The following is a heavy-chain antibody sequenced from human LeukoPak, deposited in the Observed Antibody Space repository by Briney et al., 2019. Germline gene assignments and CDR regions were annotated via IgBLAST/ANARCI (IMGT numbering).Heavy chain of an antibody. CDR2: IKQDGSEK. CDR3: ARANYYGSGGGYYYYGMDV. D-gene: IGHD3-10*01. V-gene: IGHV3-7*01. J-gene: IGHJ6*02. CDR1: GFTFSSYW. Sequence: GGSLRLSCAASGFTFSSYWMSWVRQAPGKGLEWVANIKQDGSEKYYVDSVKGRFTISRDNAKNSLYLQMNSLRAEDTAVYYCARANYYGSGGGYYYYGMDVWGQGTTVTVSS.